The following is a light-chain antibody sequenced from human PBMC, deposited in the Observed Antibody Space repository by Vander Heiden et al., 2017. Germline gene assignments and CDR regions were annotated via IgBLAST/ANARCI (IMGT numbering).Light chain of an antibody. J-gene: IGKJ4*01. CDR2: GAS. CDR3: QQYNNWPPLT. CDR1: QSVSSN. Sequence: EKVMTQPPATLSVSPGERATRSCRASQSVSSNLAWYQQKPGQAPRLLIYGASTRATGIPARFSGSGSGTEFTLTISSLQSEDFAVYYCQQYNNWPPLTFGGGTKVEIK. V-gene: IGKV3-15*01.